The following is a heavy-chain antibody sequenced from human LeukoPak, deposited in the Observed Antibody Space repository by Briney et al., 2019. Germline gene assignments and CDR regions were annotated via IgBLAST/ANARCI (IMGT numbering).Heavy chain of an antibody. CDR3: AKDRGYYGSGSYVPY. V-gene: IGHV3-30*18. Sequence: GGSLRLSCAASGFTFSSYGMHWVRQAPGQGLEWVAVISYDGSNKYYADSVKGRFTISRDNSKNTLYLQMNSLRAEDTAVYYCAKDRGYYGSGSYVPYWGQGTLVTVSS. CDR1: GFTFSSYG. CDR2: ISYDGSNK. J-gene: IGHJ4*02. D-gene: IGHD3-10*01.